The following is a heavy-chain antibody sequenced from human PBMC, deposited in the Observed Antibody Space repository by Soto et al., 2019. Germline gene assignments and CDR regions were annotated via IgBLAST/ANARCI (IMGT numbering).Heavy chain of an antibody. CDR1: GFTFSSYS. CDR2: ISSSSSTI. V-gene: IGHV3-48*02. J-gene: IGHJ6*02. D-gene: IGHD6-13*01. Sequence: EVQLVESGGGLVQPGGSLRLSCAASGFTFSSYSMNWVRQAPGKGLEWVSYISSSSSTIYYADSVKGRFTISRDNAKNSLYLQMNSLRDEDTAVYYSARDSAPSSSSWYEVFYYYCYGMDVWGQGTTVTVSS. CDR3: ARDSAPSSSSWYEVFYYYCYGMDV.